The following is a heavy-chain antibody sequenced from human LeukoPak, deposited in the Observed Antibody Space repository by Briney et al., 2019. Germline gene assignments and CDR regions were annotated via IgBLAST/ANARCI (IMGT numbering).Heavy chain of an antibody. J-gene: IGHJ3*02. CDR3: ARSPDAFDI. CDR2: IYPGDSDT. Sequence: SGGSLRLSCKGSGYSFTSYWIGWVRQMPGKGLEWMGIIYPGDSDTRYSPSFQGQVTISADKSISTAYLQWRSLRASDTATYYCARSPDAFDIWGQGTMVTVSS. CDR1: GYSFTSYW. V-gene: IGHV5-51*01.